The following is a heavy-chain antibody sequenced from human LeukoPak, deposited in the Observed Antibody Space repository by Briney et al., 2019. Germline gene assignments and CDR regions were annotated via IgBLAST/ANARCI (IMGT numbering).Heavy chain of an antibody. V-gene: IGHV3-74*01. D-gene: IGHD2-8*01. Sequence: GGSLRLSCAVSGFTFSSSWMHWVRQAPGRGLVWVSRISSDGSDIFYADSVKGRFTISRDNSKNMLYLQMNSLRAEDTAVYYCTCDLNRSDGLWGQGTMVTVSS. CDR2: ISSDGSDI. CDR3: TCDLNRSDGL. J-gene: IGHJ3*01. CDR1: GFTFSSSW.